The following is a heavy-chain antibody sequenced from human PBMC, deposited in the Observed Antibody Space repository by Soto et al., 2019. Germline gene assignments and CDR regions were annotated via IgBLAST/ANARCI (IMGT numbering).Heavy chain of an antibody. CDR3: ARETGMPKYYYDSRVFDP. J-gene: IGHJ5*02. V-gene: IGHV3-66*01. Sequence: PGGSLRLSCAASGFGFDEYGMSWVRQGPGKGLEWVSVIYSGGSTYYADSVKGRFTISRDNSKNTLYLQMNSLRAEDTAVYYCARETGMPKYYYDSRVFDPWGQGTLVTVSS. CDR1: GFGFDEYG. D-gene: IGHD3-22*01. CDR2: IYSGGST.